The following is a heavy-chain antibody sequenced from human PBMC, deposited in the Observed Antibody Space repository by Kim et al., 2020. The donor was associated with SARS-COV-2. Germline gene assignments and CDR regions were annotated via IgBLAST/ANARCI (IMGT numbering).Heavy chain of an antibody. V-gene: IGHV3-15*01. J-gene: IGHJ6*02. CDR3: TTDEGDSSGWYGIDV. Sequence: APVKDRFAISRDDAKNTLYLQMNSLKTEDTAVYYCTTDEGDSSGWYGIDVWGQGTTVTVSS. D-gene: IGHD6-19*01.